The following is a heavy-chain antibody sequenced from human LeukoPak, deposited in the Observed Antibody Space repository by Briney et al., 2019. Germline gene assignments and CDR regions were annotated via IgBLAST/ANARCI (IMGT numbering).Heavy chain of an antibody. J-gene: IGHJ4*02. CDR3: ARDLGNFASGTSYFDH. Sequence: GRSLRLSCAVSGFTFSNHGFFWIRQAPGKGLEWVSLIWSDGSKKYYADSVKGRFTISRDDSKNTLYMQMNSLRDEDTAIYRCARDLGNFASGTSYFDHWGQGTLGTVSS. CDR2: IWSDGSKK. V-gene: IGHV3-33*07. D-gene: IGHD3-10*01. CDR1: GFTFSNHG.